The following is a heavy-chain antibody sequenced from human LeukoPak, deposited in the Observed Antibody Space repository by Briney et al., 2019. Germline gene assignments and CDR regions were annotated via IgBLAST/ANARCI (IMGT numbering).Heavy chain of an antibody. CDR2: IWYDGSNK. D-gene: IGHD2-15*01. Sequence: GRSLRLSCAASGFTFSTYGMHWVRQAPGKGLEWVAVIWYDGSNKYYADSVKGRFTISRDNSKNTLYLQMNSLRAEDTAVYYCARGRILSYFDYWGQGTLVTVSS. J-gene: IGHJ4*02. CDR1: GFTFSTYG. V-gene: IGHV3-33*08. CDR3: ARGRILSYFDY.